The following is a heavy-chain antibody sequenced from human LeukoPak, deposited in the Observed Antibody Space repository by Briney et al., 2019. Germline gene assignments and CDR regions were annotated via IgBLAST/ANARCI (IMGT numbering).Heavy chain of an antibody. J-gene: IGHJ3*01. CDR3: AKDIQLST. Sequence: GGSLRLSCAVSGFTFRDAAMTWVRQAPGKGLEWVSLISSSGNNAYYADSVKGRFTISRDNSKNTLSLQMNSLRVEDTPIYYCAKDIQLSTWGLGTMVTVSS. CDR2: ISSSGNNA. CDR1: GFTFRDAA. V-gene: IGHV3-23*01. D-gene: IGHD5-24*01.